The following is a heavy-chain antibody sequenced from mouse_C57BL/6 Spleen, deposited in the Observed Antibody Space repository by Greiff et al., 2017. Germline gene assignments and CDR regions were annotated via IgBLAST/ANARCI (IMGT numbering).Heavy chain of an antibody. D-gene: IGHD2-4*01. V-gene: IGHV1-85*01. Sequence: VKLMESGPELVKPGASVKLSCKASGYTFTSYDINWVKQRPGQGLEWIGWIYPRDGSTKYNEKFKGKATLTVDTSSSTAYMELHSLTSEDSAVYFCARSRYDYDNYYAMDYWGQGTSVTVSS. CDR2: IYPRDGST. CDR3: ARSRYDYDNYYAMDY. CDR1: GYTFTSYD. J-gene: IGHJ4*01.